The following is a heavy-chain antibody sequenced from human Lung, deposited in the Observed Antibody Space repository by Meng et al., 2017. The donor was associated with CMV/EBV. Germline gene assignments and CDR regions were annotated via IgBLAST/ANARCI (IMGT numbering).Heavy chain of an antibody. D-gene: IGHD4-17*01. CDR2: ISISSGYK. Sequence: GESLKISCAASGFIFSSYSMNWVRRAPGKGLEWVSSISISSGYKNYADSVTGRFTISRDNAKNSLYLQMNSLRAEDTAVYYCARVPYGDYPYWGQGTLVTVSS. CDR3: ARVPYGDYPY. V-gene: IGHV3-21*01. J-gene: IGHJ4*02. CDR1: GFIFSSYS.